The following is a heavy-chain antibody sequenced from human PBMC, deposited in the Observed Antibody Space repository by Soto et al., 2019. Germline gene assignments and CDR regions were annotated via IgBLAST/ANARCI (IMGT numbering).Heavy chain of an antibody. J-gene: IGHJ4*02. Sequence: SETLSLTCAVYGGSFANYYWNWIRQPPGKGLEWIGEINYSGSTDYNPSPESRVTISVDTSKNQFSLNLSSVTAADTAVYYCARGIGYCSSINCYSSRRLRFDSWGQGTLVTVSS. V-gene: IGHV4-34*01. CDR1: GGSFANYY. CDR2: INYSGST. D-gene: IGHD2-2*01. CDR3: ARGIGYCSSINCYSSRRLRFDS.